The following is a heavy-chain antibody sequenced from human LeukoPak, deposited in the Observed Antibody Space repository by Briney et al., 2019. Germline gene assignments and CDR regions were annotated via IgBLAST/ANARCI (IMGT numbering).Heavy chain of an antibody. CDR3: ARLGDEIAVSGLKYYHYSHTDV. CDR1: GGSIRDFY. D-gene: IGHD6-19*01. J-gene: IGHJ6*03. CDR2: IYYTGTT. Sequence: SETPSLTCSVSGGSIRDFYWTWIRQPPGKGLEWIGYIYYTGTTNYSPSLRGRVIISVDTSRNQFSLNLTSVTPADTAVYFCARLGDEIAVSGLKYYHYSHTDVWGSGTTVAVSS. V-gene: IGHV4-59*01.